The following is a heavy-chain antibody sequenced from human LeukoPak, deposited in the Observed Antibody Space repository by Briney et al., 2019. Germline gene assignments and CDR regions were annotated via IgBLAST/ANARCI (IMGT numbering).Heavy chain of an antibody. J-gene: IGHJ4*02. CDR2: IYYSGST. D-gene: IGHD6-19*01. V-gene: IGHV4-31*03. Sequence: SRTLSLTYTVSGGSISSGGYYWRWLRQHPGKGLEWIGYIYYSGSTYYNPSLKSRVTISVDTSKNQFSLKLSSVTAADTAVYYCARGPLAVAGGADYWGQGTLVTVSS. CDR3: ARGPLAVAGGADY. CDR1: GGSISSGGYY.